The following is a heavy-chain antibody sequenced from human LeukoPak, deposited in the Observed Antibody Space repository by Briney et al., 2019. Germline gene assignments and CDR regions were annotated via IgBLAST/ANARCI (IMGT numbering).Heavy chain of an antibody. J-gene: IGHJ6*03. CDR2: IDHSGST. CDR1: GGSFSGYY. CDR3: ARGLSVRGVYYYYYYMDV. D-gene: IGHD3-10*01. Sequence: KPSETLSLTCAVYGGSFSGYYWSWIRQPPGKGLEWIGEIDHSGSTNYNPSLKSRVTISVDTSKNQFTLKLSSVTAADTAVYYCARGLSVRGVYYYYYYMDVWGKGTTVTVSS. V-gene: IGHV4-34*01.